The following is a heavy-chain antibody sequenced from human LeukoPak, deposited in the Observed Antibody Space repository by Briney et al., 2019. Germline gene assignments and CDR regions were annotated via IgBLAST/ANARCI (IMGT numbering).Heavy chain of an antibody. CDR1: GGSFSGYY. D-gene: IGHD2-15*01. Sequence: SETLSLTCAVYGGSFSGYYWSWIRQPPGKGLEWIGEINHSGSTNYSPSLKSRVTISVDTSKNQFSLKVSSVTAADTAVYYCARGGGRDFDYWGQGTLVTVSS. CDR3: ARGGGRDFDY. V-gene: IGHV4-34*01. J-gene: IGHJ4*02. CDR2: INHSGST.